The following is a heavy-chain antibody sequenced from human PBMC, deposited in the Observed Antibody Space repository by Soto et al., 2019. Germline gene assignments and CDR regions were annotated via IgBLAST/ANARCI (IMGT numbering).Heavy chain of an antibody. J-gene: IGHJ4*02. V-gene: IGHV3-23*01. D-gene: IGHD1-1*01. CDR1: GFTFSSYA. CDR3: AKMGTSTGSFAY. Sequence: GGSLRLACAASGFTFSSYAMSWVRQAPGKGLEWVSAISGSGGSTYYADSVKGRFTISRDNSKNPLYLQMNSLRAEDTAVYYCAKMGTSTGSFAYWGKGTLVPVS. CDR2: ISGSGGST.